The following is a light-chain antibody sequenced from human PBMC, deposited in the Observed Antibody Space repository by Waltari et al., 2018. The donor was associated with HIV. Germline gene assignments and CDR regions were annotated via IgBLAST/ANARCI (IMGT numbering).Light chain of an antibody. CDR3: QSYDISLSGWV. V-gene: IGLV1-40*01. CDR2: NNT. J-gene: IGLJ2*01. Sequence: QSVLTQQPSVSGAPGQRVTISCTGTSSNIGAGFDVHWYQQLPGTVPKVLIYNNTDRPSGVPDRFSGSKSATSASLAITGLQAEDEANYYCQSYDISLSGWVFGGGTKLTVL. CDR1: SSNIGAGFD.